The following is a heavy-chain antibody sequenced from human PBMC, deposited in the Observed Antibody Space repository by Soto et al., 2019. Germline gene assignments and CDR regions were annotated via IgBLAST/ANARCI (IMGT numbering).Heavy chain of an antibody. Sequence: PGGSLRLSCTASGFIFRNYVMTWVRQAPGKGLEWVSCIISSSSNIYYADSVKGRFTISRDNAKNSLYLQMNSLRAEDTAVYYCARATSRGVVPAAMSSYMDVWGKGTTVTVSS. J-gene: IGHJ6*03. CDR2: IISSSSNI. CDR1: GFIFRNYV. D-gene: IGHD2-2*01. CDR3: ARATSRGVVPAAMSSYMDV. V-gene: IGHV3-21*01.